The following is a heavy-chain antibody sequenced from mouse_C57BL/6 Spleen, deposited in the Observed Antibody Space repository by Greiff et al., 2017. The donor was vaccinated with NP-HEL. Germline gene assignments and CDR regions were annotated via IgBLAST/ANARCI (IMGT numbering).Heavy chain of an antibody. V-gene: IGHV1-7*01. CDR1: GYTFTSYW. D-gene: IGHD1-1*01. J-gene: IGHJ1*03. Sequence: VQGVESGAELAKPGASVKLSCKASGYTFTSYWMHWVKQRPGQGLEWIGYINPSSGYTTYNQKFKDKATLTADKSSSSAYMQLSSLTYEDSAVYYCARGITTVVARYFDVWGTGTTVTVSS. CDR2: INPSSGYT. CDR3: ARGITTVVARYFDV.